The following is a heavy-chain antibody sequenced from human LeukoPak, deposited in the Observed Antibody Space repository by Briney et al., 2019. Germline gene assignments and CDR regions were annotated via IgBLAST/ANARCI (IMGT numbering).Heavy chain of an antibody. D-gene: IGHD2-21*01. V-gene: IGHV3-48*01. CDR3: AKDRLRWSFGFDY. CDR2: ISSSSSTI. CDR1: GFTFSSYS. Sequence: GGSLRLSCAASGFTFSSYSMNWVRQAPGKGLEWVSYISSSSSTIYYADSVKGRFTISRDNAKNSLYLQMNSLRAEDTAVYYCAKDRLRWSFGFDYWGQGTLVTVSS. J-gene: IGHJ4*02.